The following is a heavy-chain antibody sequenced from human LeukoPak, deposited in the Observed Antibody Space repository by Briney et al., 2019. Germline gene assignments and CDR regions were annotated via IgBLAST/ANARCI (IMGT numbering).Heavy chain of an antibody. J-gene: IGHJ3*02. CDR2: IFTDGHHT. D-gene: IGHD3-16*01. V-gene: IGHV3-23*01. CDR1: GFTFRKHA. CDR3: ARTKGLPDAFDI. Sequence: GGSLRLSCAASGFTFRKHAMSWVRQAPGKGLEWVSSIFTDGHHTYNADSVKGRFTISRDNSGNTLSLQMNSLRAEDTATYYCARTKGLPDAFDIWGQGTMVTVSS.